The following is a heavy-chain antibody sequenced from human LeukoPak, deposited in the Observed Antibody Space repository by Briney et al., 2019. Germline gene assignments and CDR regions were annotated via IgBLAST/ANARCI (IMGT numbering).Heavy chain of an antibody. V-gene: IGHV4-38-2*02. Sequence: SETLSLTCTVSGFSISSGYYWGWIRQPPGKGLEWIGTIYHSGSPYYNPSLKSRVTISVDTSKNQFSLKLSSATAADTAVYYCARGVSSSDWFDPWGQGTLVTVSS. CDR2: IYHSGSP. CDR1: GFSISSGYY. CDR3: ARGVSSSDWFDP. J-gene: IGHJ5*02. D-gene: IGHD6-6*01.